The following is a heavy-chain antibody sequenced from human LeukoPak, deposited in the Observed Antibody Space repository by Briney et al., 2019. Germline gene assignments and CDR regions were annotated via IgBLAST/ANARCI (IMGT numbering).Heavy chain of an antibody. CDR1: VYTFTGYY. Sequence: ASVKVSCNSSVYTFTGYYMHWVRHPPGQGLEWMGWINPNSGGTYYAQKFQGRVTMTSDTSISSAYMELSRLRSDDSAVYYCARDLYGGTSATFDYWGQGTLVSVPS. V-gene: IGHV1-2*02. CDR3: ARDLYGGTSATFDY. J-gene: IGHJ4*02. D-gene: IGHD4-23*01. CDR2: INPNSGGT.